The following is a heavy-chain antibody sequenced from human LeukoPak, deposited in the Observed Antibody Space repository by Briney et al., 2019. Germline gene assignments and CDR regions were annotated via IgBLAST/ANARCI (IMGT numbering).Heavy chain of an antibody. Sequence: GGSLRLSCAASGFTFSSYAMTWVRQAPGKGLEWVANIRQDGNEKYFVDSVKGRFTISRDNAKNSLYLQMSSLRADDTAVYYCARGPPNTVTTSWYFDLWGRGTLVTVSS. CDR1: GFTFSSYA. J-gene: IGHJ2*01. CDR2: IRQDGNEK. V-gene: IGHV3-7*01. D-gene: IGHD4-17*01. CDR3: ARGPPNTVTTSWYFDL.